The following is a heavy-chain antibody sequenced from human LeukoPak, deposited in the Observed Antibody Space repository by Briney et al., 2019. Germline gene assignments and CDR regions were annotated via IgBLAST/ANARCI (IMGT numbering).Heavy chain of an antibody. Sequence: PETLSLTCTVSGGSISSYYWSWIRQPPGKGLEWIGSIYYSGSTYYNPSLKSRVTISVDTSKNQFSLKLSSVTAADTGVYYRARHGMTYYYGSGSYDNWFDPWGQGTLVTVSS. CDR3: ARHGMTYYYGSGSYDNWFDP. CDR1: GGSISSYY. V-gene: IGHV4-59*05. CDR2: IYYSGST. J-gene: IGHJ5*02. D-gene: IGHD3-10*01.